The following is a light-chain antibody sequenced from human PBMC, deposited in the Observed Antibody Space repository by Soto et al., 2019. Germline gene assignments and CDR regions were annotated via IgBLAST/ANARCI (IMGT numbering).Light chain of an antibody. Sequence: EIVLTQSPGTLSLSPGERVTLSCRASQSISGNYLAWYQHKPGQAPRLLISGTYARATGIPDRFSGSGSGTNFSLTISRVEPEDFAVYYCQQYGDSLSITFGQGTRLEIK. J-gene: IGKJ5*01. CDR1: QSISGNY. CDR3: QQYGDSLSIT. CDR2: GTY. V-gene: IGKV3-20*01.